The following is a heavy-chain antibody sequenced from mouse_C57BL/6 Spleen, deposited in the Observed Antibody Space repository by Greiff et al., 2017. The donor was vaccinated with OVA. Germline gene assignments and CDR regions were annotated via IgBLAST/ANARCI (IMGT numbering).Heavy chain of an antibody. CDR3: ARSDYYGSENFDV. J-gene: IGHJ1*03. D-gene: IGHD1-1*01. CDR2: INPSNGGT. Sequence: VQLQQPGTELVKPGASVKLSCKASGYTFTSYWMHWVKQRPGQGLEWIGNINPSNGGTNYNEKFKSKATLTVDKSSSTAYMQLSSLTSEDSAVYYCARSDYYGSENFDVWGTGTTVTVSS. CDR1: GYTFTSYW. V-gene: IGHV1-53*01.